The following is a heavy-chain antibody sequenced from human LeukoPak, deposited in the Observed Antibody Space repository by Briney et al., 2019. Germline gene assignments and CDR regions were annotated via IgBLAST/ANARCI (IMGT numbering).Heavy chain of an antibody. CDR1: GCTFRSSS. Sequence: PGGSLRLSCTTSGCTFRSSSFNWVRQVPGKGLEWVASISSSGSYKYYADSVEGRFTISRDNAKDSLFLQMDSLRVEDTAVYFCARELGNGDTYANVPLGHWGQGTLVTVSS. J-gene: IGHJ4*02. D-gene: IGHD5-18*01. CDR2: ISSSGSYK. V-gene: IGHV3-21*01. CDR3: ARELGNGDTYANVPLGH.